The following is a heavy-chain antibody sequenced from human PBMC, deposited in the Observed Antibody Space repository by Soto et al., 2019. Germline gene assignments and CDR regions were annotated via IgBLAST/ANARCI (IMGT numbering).Heavy chain of an antibody. Sequence: QVQLVQSGAEVKKPGASVKGSCKASGYTFTSYYMHWVRQAPGQGLEWMGVINPSVGSTSYAQRFQGRVTMPRDTSTSTVYMELSSLKSEDTAVYYCARDDPRTYGSGSASDVWGQGTTVTVSS. D-gene: IGHD3-10*01. J-gene: IGHJ6*02. CDR3: ARDDPRTYGSGSASDV. V-gene: IGHV1-46*01. CDR2: INPSVGST. CDR1: GYTFTSYY.